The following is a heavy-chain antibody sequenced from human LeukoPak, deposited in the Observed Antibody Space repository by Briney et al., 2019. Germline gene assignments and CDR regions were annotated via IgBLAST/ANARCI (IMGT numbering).Heavy chain of an antibody. J-gene: IGHJ4*02. Sequence: GGSQRLSCAASGFTFSSYWMHWVRQAPGKGLVWVSRINSDGSSTSYADSVKGRFTISRDNAKNSLYLQMNSLRAEDTAVYYCAREYSSSWYLDYWGQGTLVTVSS. V-gene: IGHV3-74*01. CDR3: AREYSSSWYLDY. CDR1: GFTFSSYW. D-gene: IGHD6-13*01. CDR2: INSDGSST.